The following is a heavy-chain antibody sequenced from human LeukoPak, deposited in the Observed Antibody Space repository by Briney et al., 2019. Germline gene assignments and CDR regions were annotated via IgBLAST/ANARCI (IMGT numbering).Heavy chain of an antibody. CDR1: GFTFSSHW. V-gene: IGHV3-74*01. D-gene: IGHD3-10*01. Sequence: PGGSLRLSCAASGFTFSSHWMHWVRHAPGKGLGWLSRIDSGGGDTIDADSVKGLFTISRDNSKNTLYLQMNSLRAEDTAVYYCVREGYGPGNYPFDYWGQGTLVTVSS. CDR2: IDSGGGDT. J-gene: IGHJ4*02. CDR3: VREGYGPGNYPFDY.